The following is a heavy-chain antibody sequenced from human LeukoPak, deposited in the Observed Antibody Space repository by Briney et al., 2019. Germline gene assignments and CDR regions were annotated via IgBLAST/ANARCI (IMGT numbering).Heavy chain of an antibody. Sequence: GGSLRLSCAASGFTFGIYAMSWVRQAPGKGLEGVSAISGSGGSTYYADSVKGRFTISGDNSKNTLYLQMNSLRAEDTAVYYCAKGQDYYDSSGPDAFDIWGQGTMVTVSS. CDR1: GFTFGIYA. CDR3: AKGQDYYDSSGPDAFDI. J-gene: IGHJ3*02. D-gene: IGHD3-22*01. V-gene: IGHV3-23*01. CDR2: ISGSGGST.